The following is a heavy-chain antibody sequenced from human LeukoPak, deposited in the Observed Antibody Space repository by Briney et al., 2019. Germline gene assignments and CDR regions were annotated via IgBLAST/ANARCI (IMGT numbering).Heavy chain of an antibody. V-gene: IGHV4-38-2*01. J-gene: IGHJ4*02. Sequence: SETLSLTCAVSGYSISSGYYWGWIRQPPGKGLEWIGSIYHSGSTYYNPSLKSRVTISVDTSKNQFSLKLSSVTAADTAVYYCAGTLPVYYYDSSGYYYDYWGQGTLVTVSS. CDR3: AGTLPVYYYDSSGYYYDY. D-gene: IGHD3-22*01. CDR2: IYHSGST. CDR1: GYSISSGYY.